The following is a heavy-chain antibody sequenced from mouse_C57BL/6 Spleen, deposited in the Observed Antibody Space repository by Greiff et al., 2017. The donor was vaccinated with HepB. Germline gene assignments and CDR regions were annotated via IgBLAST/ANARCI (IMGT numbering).Heavy chain of an antibody. V-gene: IGHV1-80*01. J-gene: IGHJ4*01. CDR1: GYAFSSYW. CDR3: ARSYYYGSSYVPYYAMDY. D-gene: IGHD1-1*01. CDR2: IYPGDGDT. Sequence: QVQLQQSGAELVKPGASVKISCKASGYAFSSYWMNWVKQRPGKGLEWIGQIYPGDGDTNYNGKFKGKATLTADKSSSTAYMQLSSLTSEDSAVYFCARSYYYGSSYVPYYAMDYWGQGTSVTVSS.